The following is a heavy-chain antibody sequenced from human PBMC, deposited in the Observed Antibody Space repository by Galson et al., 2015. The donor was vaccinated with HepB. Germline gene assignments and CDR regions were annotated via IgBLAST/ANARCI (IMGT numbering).Heavy chain of an antibody. CDR1: GDSVSSDSAT. J-gene: IGHJ3*02. Sequence: CAISGDSVSSDSATWNWIRQSPSRSLEWLGRTYYRSKWHNDYALSVKSRISINADTSKNQISLQLNSVSPEDTAVYYCARVPLLFVDAVGYDAFDIWGQGTLVTVSS. V-gene: IGHV6-1*01. CDR2: TYYRSKWHN. CDR3: ARVPLLFVDAVGYDAFDI. D-gene: IGHD3-22*01.